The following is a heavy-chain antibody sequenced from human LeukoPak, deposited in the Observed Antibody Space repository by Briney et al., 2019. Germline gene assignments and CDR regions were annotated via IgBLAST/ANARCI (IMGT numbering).Heavy chain of an antibody. Sequence: GGSLRLSCAASGFTFSTYAMSWVRQTPEKGLEWVSAISGSGGSTYYADSVKGRFTISRDNSKNTLYLQMNSLRDEDTAVYYCARENYGDYKGANAFDIWGQGTMVTVSS. J-gene: IGHJ3*02. CDR1: GFTFSTYA. CDR3: ARENYGDYKGANAFDI. CDR2: ISGSGGST. D-gene: IGHD4-17*01. V-gene: IGHV3-23*01.